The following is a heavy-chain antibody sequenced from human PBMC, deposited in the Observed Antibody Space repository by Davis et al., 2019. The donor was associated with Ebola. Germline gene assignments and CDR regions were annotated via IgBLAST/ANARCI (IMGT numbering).Heavy chain of an antibody. D-gene: IGHD6-6*01. V-gene: IGHV3-11*01. CDR3: AKDSSSFFVDF. CDR2: ISSSGSTI. CDR1: GFTFSDYY. J-gene: IGHJ4*02. Sequence: GESLKISCAASGFTFSDYYMSWIRQAPGKGLEWVSYISSSGSTIYYADSVKGRFTISRDNSKNSLYLQMNSLRTEDTALYYCAKDSSSFFVDFWGQGTLVTVSS.